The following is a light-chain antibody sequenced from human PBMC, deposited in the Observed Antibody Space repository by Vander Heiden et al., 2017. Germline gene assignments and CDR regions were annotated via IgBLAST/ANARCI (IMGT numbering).Light chain of an antibody. Sequence: EIVLTQSPVTLSLSPGERATLSCRASQSVSNNYLAWYQQKPGQAPRLLIYDASSSANGIPDRFSGSGSGTDFTLTSSRGEPEDCAVYYWQQDGTSRTFGQGTKVEVK. CDR1: QSVSNNY. V-gene: IGKV3-20*01. CDR3: QQDGTSRT. J-gene: IGKJ1*01. CDR2: DAS.